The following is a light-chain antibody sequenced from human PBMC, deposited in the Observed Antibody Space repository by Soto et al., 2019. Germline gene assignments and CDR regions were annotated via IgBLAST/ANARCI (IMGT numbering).Light chain of an antibody. V-gene: IGKV3-20*01. J-gene: IGKJ2*01. CDR3: QQYGSSPPYT. Sequence: EIVLTQSPGTVSLSPGERATLSCRASQSVSGSYLAWYQQKPGQSPRLLIYGSSDRATGIPDRFSGSGSGTDFTLTISRVEPEDFAVYYCQQYGSSPPYTFGQGTKLEIK. CDR2: GSS. CDR1: QSVSGSY.